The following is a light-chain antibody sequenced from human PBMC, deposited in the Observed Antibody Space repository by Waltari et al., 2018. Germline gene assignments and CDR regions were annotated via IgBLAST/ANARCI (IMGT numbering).Light chain of an antibody. V-gene: IGKV3-11*01. Sequence: EIVLTQSHATLSSSPGETATLSCRASQSVGTYLAWYQQKPGQAPRLLIYDASNRATGIPDRFRGSGSGTDFTLTISSLEPEDFAVYYCQQRSSWTPHTFGQGARLEIK. CDR1: QSVGTY. CDR3: QQRSSWTPHT. CDR2: DAS. J-gene: IGKJ2*01.